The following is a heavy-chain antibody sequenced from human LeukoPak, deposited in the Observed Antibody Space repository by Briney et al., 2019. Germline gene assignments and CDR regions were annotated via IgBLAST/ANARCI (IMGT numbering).Heavy chain of an antibody. CDR2: IYYSGST. D-gene: IGHD3-16*01. J-gene: IGHJ3*02. CDR3: ARVLGGAFDI. Sequence: SETLSLTCTVSGCSISSYYWSWIRQPPGKGLEWIGYIYYSGSTNYNPSLKSRVTISVDTSKNQFSLKLSSVTAADTAVYYCARVLGGAFDIWGQGTMVTVSS. V-gene: IGHV4-59*01. CDR1: GCSISSYY.